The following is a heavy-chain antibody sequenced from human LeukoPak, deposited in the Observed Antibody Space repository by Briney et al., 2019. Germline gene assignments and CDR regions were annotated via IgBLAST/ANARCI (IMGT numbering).Heavy chain of an antibody. D-gene: IGHD6-13*01. CDR3: ARVGIAAAGRIGFQH. Sequence: ASVKVSCKASGYTFTGYYMHWVRQAPGQGLEWMGWINPNSGGTNYAQKFQGRVTMTRDTSISTAYMELSRLRSDDTAVYYCARVGIAAAGRIGFQHWGQGTLVTVSS. CDR2: INPNSGGT. J-gene: IGHJ1*01. V-gene: IGHV1-2*02. CDR1: GYTFTGYY.